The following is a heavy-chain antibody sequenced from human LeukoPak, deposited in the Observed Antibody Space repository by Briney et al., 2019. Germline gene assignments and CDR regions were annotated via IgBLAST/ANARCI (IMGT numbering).Heavy chain of an antibody. CDR1: GYTFTGYY. CDR2: INPNSGGT. V-gene: IGHV1-2*02. CDR3: ARVGGYYYDSSGYGYGY. J-gene: IGHJ4*02. D-gene: IGHD3-22*01. Sequence: GASVKVSCKASGYTFTGYYMHWVRQAPGQGLEWMGWINPNSGGTNYAQKFQGRVTMTRDTPISTAYMELSRLRSDDTAVYYCARVGGYYYDSSGYGYGYWGQGTLVTVSS.